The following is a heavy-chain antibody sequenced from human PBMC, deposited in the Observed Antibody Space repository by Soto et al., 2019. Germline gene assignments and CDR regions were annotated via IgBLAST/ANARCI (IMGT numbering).Heavy chain of an antibody. CDR2: ISSSGSTT. Sequence: PGGSLRLSCAASGFTFSSYEMNWVRQAPGKGLEWVAYISSSGSTTYYSDSVKGRFTISRDNAKDSLYLQMHSLRAEDTAVYYCASDGIAARSRIREGVDDWGQGTLVTVSS. J-gene: IGHJ4*02. V-gene: IGHV3-48*03. CDR1: GFTFSSYE. D-gene: IGHD6-6*01. CDR3: ASDGIAARSRIREGVDD.